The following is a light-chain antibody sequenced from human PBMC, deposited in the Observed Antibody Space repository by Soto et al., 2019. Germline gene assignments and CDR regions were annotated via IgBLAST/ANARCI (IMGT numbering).Light chain of an antibody. Sequence: EIVMTQSPVALSVSPRERATLSCRASQAIRSDLAWYQQKPGQAPRLLISDVSTRATGIPARFNGSGSGTEFTLAISSLQFEDFAVYYCHQYNTWPLTFGGGTKVEIK. CDR3: HQYNTWPLT. CDR2: DVS. J-gene: IGKJ4*01. V-gene: IGKV3-15*01. CDR1: QAIRSD.